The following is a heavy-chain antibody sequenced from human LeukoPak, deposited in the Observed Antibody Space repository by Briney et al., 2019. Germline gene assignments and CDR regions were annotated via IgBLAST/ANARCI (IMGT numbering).Heavy chain of an antibody. CDR2: MNPNSGNT. Sequence: GASVKVSCKASGYTFTSYDINWVRQATGQGLEWMGWMNPNSGNTGYAQKFQGRVTMTRNTSISTAYMELGSLRSEDTAVYYCARGVAAGNPPDDAFDIWGQGTMVTVSS. V-gene: IGHV1-8*01. J-gene: IGHJ3*02. CDR1: GYTFTSYD. CDR3: ARGVAAGNPPDDAFDI. D-gene: IGHD6-13*01.